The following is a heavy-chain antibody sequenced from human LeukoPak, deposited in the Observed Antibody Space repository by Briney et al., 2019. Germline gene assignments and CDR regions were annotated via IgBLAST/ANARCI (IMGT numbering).Heavy chain of an antibody. CDR3: ARVRPDTAAAGTRGFDY. D-gene: IGHD6-13*01. V-gene: IGHV4-59*01. CDR1: GGSISSYY. J-gene: IGHJ4*02. Sequence: SETLSLTCTVSGGSISSYYWSWIRQPPGKGLEWIGYIYYSGSTNYNPSLKSRVTISVDTSKNQFSLKLSCVTAADTAVYYCARVRPDTAAAGTRGFDYWGQGTLVTVSS. CDR2: IYYSGST.